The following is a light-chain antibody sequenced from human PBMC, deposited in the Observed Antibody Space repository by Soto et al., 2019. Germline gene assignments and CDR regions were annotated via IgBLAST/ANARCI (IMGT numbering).Light chain of an antibody. CDR3: AAWDDSLSGLYV. CDR2: RNN. Sequence: QSALTQPPSASGTPGQRVTISCSGSSSNIGSNYVYWYQQLPGTAPKLLIYRNNQRPSVVPDRFSGSKSGTSASLAISGLRSEDEADYYCAAWDDSLSGLYVFGTGTKVTV. V-gene: IGLV1-47*01. J-gene: IGLJ1*01. CDR1: SSNIGSNY.